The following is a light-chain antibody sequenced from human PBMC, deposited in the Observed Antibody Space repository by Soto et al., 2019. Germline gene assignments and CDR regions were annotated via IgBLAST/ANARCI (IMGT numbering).Light chain of an antibody. Sequence: DIQLTQSPSFLSASVGDRVTITCRASQGISSYLAWYQQKPGKAPKLLIYAASTLQSGVPSRFSGSGSGTEFTLTISSLQPEDFATYYCQQRNIWPPVTFGQGTRLEIK. CDR2: AAS. CDR1: QGISSY. CDR3: QQRNIWPPVT. J-gene: IGKJ5*01. V-gene: IGKV1-9*01.